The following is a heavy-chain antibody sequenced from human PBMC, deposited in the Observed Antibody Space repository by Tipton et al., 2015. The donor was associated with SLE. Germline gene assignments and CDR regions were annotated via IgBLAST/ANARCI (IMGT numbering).Heavy chain of an antibody. CDR3: ARRYYDFWSGLDP. Sequence: LRLSCTVSGGSISSYYWSWIRQPPGKGLEWIGEINHSGSTNYNPSLKSRVTISVDMSKNQFSLKLSSVTAADTAVYYCARRYYDFWSGLDPWGQGTLVTVSS. CDR2: INHSGST. CDR1: GGSISSYY. D-gene: IGHD3-3*01. V-gene: IGHV4-59*08. J-gene: IGHJ5*02.